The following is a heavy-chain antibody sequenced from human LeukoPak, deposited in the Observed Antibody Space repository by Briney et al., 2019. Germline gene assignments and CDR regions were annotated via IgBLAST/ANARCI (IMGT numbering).Heavy chain of an antibody. V-gene: IGHV3-30-3*01. CDR2: ISYDGNNK. CDR3: ARALKRCSSSSCYPYYYYYYMDV. D-gene: IGHD2-2*01. J-gene: IGHJ6*03. CDR1: GFTFSSYA. Sequence: GRSLRLSCAASGFTFSSYAMHWVRQTPGKGLEWVADISYDGNNKYYADSAKGRFTISRDNSKNTLYLQVNSLRAEDTAVYSCARALKRCSSSSCYPYYYYYYMDVWGKGTTVTVSS.